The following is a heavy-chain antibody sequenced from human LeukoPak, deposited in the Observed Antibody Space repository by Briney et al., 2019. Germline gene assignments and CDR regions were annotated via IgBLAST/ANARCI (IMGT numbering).Heavy chain of an antibody. Sequence: SETLSLTCTVSGGSISNFYWSSIRQPPGKGLEWIGYIFYSGSTNYNPSLKSRVTISVDTSKNQFSLKLTSLTAADTALYYCARSHSAYGGFFDYWGQGTLVSVSS. CDR2: IFYSGST. D-gene: IGHD4-23*01. V-gene: IGHV4-59*08. CDR1: GGSISNFY. CDR3: ARSHSAYGGFFDY. J-gene: IGHJ4*02.